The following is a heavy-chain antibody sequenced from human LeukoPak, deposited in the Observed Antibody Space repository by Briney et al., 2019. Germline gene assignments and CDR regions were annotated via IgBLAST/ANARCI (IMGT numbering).Heavy chain of an antibody. V-gene: IGHV3-7*01. CDR2: IKQDGSEK. D-gene: IGHD2-2*01. CDR3: ARGYCSSTSCLTYYYDSSGFSWFDP. J-gene: IGHJ5*02. Sequence: PGGSLRLSCAASGFTFSSYWMSWVRQAPGKGLEWVANIKQDGSEKYYVDSVKGRFIISRDNAKNSLYLQMNSLRAEDTAVCYCARGYCSSTSCLTYYYDSSGFSWFDPWGQGTLVTVSS. CDR1: GFTFSSYW.